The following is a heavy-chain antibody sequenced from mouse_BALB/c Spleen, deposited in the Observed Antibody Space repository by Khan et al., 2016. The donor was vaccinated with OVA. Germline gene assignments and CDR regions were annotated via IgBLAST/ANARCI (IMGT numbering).Heavy chain of an antibody. CDR1: GFTFSDYG. CDR2: ISDLAYTI. V-gene: IGHV5-15*02. D-gene: IGHD1-2*01. J-gene: IGHJ3*01. CDR3: ARGGGTAPFAY. Sequence: EVELVESGGGLVQPGGSRKLSCAASGFTFSDYGMAWVRQAPGKGPEWVAFISDLAYTIYYADTVTGRFTISRENAKNTLYLVMSSLRSEDTAICYSARGGGTAPFAYWGLGTLVTVSA.